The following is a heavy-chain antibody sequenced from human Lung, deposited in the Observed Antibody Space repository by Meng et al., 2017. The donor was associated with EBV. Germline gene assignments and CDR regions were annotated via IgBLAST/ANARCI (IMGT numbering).Heavy chain of an antibody. D-gene: IGHD3-10*01. V-gene: IGHV4-31*03. CDR3: ANAGRFGESLGDY. CDR2: IYYTGSS. CDR1: GGSVISGGYY. J-gene: IGHJ4*02. Sequence: QGQLQESGQGLVQPSQTLSLTCTVSGGSVISGGYYWSWIRQQPGKGLEWIGYIYYTGSSFYNPSLKSRVTISVDTSKNQFSLNLSSVTAADTAVYYCANAGRFGESLGDYWGQGILVTVSS.